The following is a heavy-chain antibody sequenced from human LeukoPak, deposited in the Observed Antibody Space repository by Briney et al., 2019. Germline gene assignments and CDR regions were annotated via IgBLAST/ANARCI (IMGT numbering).Heavy chain of an antibody. CDR2: INPSGGST. J-gene: IGHJ3*02. CDR3: AREGCSSTSCYDVAAFDI. D-gene: IGHD2-2*01. V-gene: IGHV1-46*01. CDR1: GYTFTSYY. Sequence: ASVKVSCKASGYTFTSYYMHWVRQAPGQGLEWMGIINPSGGSTSYAQKFQGRVTMTRDTSISTAYMELSRLRSDDTAVYYCAREGCSSTSCYDVAAFDIWGQGTMVTVSS.